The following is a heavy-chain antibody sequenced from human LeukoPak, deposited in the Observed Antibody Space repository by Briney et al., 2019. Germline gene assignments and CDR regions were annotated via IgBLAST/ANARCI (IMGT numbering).Heavy chain of an antibody. CDR3: ARDCASGSYPGDY. V-gene: IGHV3-33*01. CDR1: GFTFSSYG. CDR2: IWYDGSNK. D-gene: IGHD1-26*01. Sequence: GRSLRLSCAASGFTFSSYGMNWVRQAPGKGLEWVAVIWYDGSNKYYADSVKGRFTISRDNSKNTLYLQLNSLRAEDTAVYYCARDCASGSYPGDYWRQGTVDSVSS. J-gene: IGHJ4*02.